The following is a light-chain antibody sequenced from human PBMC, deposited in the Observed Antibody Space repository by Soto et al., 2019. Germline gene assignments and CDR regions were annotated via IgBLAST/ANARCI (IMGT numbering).Light chain of an antibody. V-gene: IGKV4-1*01. CDR2: WAS. J-gene: IGKJ2*01. CDR3: HQYYSTPRT. Sequence: DIVLTQSADSLAASLGERASINCKSSQSLLHSSNNQNYLAWYQQKPGQPPKLLIYWASTRESGVPDRXTGSGSGTDFTLTISSLQAEDVAVYYCHQYYSTPRTFGQGTKLEIK. CDR1: QSLLHSSNNQNY.